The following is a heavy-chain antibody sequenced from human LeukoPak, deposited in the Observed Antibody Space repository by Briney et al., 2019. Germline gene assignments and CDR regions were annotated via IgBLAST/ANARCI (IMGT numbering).Heavy chain of an antibody. V-gene: IGHV1-18*04. CDR2: ISAYNDDT. J-gene: IGHJ4*02. CDR3: ARDLADMPVPYVFWSGYPHAPGFDY. CDR1: GYTFTSYG. D-gene: IGHD3-3*01. Sequence: ASEKVSCTASGYTFTSYGISWVRQAPEQGLEWMGWISAYNDDTNYAQKLQGRVTMTTDTSTTTNHIELRRLRSDAAAAADCARDLADMPVPYVFWSGYPHAPGFDYWGQGTLVTVPS.